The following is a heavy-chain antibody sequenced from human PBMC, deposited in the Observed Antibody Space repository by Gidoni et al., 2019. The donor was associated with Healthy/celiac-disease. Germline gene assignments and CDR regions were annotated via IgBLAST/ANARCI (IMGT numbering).Heavy chain of an antibody. D-gene: IGHD3-22*01. V-gene: IGHV3-33*01. J-gene: IGHJ4*02. CDR2: IWYDGSNK. Sequence: QVQLVESGGGVVQPGRSLRLSCAASGFTFSSYGMNWVRQAPGKGLEWVAVIWYDGSNKYYADSVKGRFTISRDNSKNTLYLQMNSLRAEDTAVYYCARDRVTTDYYDSTFDYWGQGTLVTVSS. CDR1: GFTFSSYG. CDR3: ARDRVTTDYYDSTFDY.